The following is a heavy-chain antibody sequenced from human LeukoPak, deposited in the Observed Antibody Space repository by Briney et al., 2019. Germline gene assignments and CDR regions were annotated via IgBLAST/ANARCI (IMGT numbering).Heavy chain of an antibody. D-gene: IGHD2/OR15-2a*01. CDR1: GYSISSGFY. CDR3: ARDLYDSTTQHHPPHFDS. V-gene: IGHV4-38-2*02. J-gene: IGHJ4*02. Sequence: SETLSLTCSVSGYSISSGFYWGWIRQPPGKGLEWIGTFYHSGRTYYNPSLKSRVTISVDSSMNQFSLKMRFVTAADTAVYYCARDLYDSTTQHHPPHFDSWGQGTLVTVSS. CDR2: FYHSGRT.